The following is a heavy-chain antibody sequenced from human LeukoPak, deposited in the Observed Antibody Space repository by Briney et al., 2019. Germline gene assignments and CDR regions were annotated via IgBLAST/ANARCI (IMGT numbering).Heavy chain of an antibody. J-gene: IGHJ4*02. CDR1: GGSISSGGEY. V-gene: IGHV4-31*03. Sequence: SQTLSLTCTVSGGSISSGGEYWSWIRHLPEKGLEWIGYVYYSGSTYYNPSLESRITMSVDTSENQFSLKLSSVTAADTAVYYCARALGSSIYYFYDWGQGTLVTVSS. CDR2: VYYSGST. D-gene: IGHD2-21*01. CDR3: ARALGSSIYYFYD.